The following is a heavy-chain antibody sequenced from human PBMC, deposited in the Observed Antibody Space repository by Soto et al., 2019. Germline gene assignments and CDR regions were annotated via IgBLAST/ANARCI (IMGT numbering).Heavy chain of an antibody. CDR2: SNPKSGGT. V-gene: IGHV1-2*04. Sequence: GASLKVSCKASGDSLTDYHIHWVRRAPGQGLECLARSNPKSGGTSTAQKFQGWVTMTTDTSISTASMELTRLTSDDTAIYYCARGDSTDCSNGVCSFFYNHDMDVRVQGTPVTVAS. CDR3: ARGDSTDCSNGVCSFFYNHDMDV. CDR1: GDSLTDYH. D-gene: IGHD2-8*01. J-gene: IGHJ6*02.